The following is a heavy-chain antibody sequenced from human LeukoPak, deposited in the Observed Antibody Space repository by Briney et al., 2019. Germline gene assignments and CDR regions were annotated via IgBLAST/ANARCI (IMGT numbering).Heavy chain of an antibody. CDR2: IRSNPYGGTA. D-gene: IGHD3-10*01. J-gene: IGHJ4*02. V-gene: IGHV3-49*04. CDR1: GFTLSSYW. CDR3: SRGLLPFDY. Sequence: GGSLRLSCAASGFTLSSYWMSWVRQAPGKGLEWVGFIRSNPYGGTAEYAASVKGRFTISRDDSKSIAYLQMNSLKTEDTAVYYCSRGLLPFDYWGQGTLVTVSS.